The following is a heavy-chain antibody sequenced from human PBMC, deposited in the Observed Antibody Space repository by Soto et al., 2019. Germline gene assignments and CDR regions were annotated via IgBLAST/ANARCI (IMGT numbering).Heavy chain of an antibody. CDR2: INQSGST. Sequence: SETLSLTCAVFGGSFSGYYWSWIHQPPGKGLEWIGEINQSGSTDYNPSLKSRVTISIDTSKNQFSLKLSSVTAADTAACSCARGRRSSYPYFYFGMDVWGQATTVAV. CDR3: ARGRRSSYPYFYFGMDV. CDR1: GGSFSGYY. J-gene: IGHJ6*02. D-gene: IGHD3-3*01. V-gene: IGHV4-34*01.